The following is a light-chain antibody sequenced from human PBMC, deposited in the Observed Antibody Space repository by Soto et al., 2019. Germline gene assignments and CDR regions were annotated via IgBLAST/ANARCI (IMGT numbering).Light chain of an antibody. CDR2: EVS. CDR1: SSDVGNYNL. J-gene: IGLJ2*01. Sequence: QSALAQPASVSGSPGQSITVSCTGTSSDVGNYNLVSWYQQYPGQTPKLILYEVSKRPTGVPNRFTGSKFGNTASLTISGLQAEDEADYYGCANVGIRNVVFGGGTKVT. CDR3: CANVGIRNVV. V-gene: IGLV2-23*02.